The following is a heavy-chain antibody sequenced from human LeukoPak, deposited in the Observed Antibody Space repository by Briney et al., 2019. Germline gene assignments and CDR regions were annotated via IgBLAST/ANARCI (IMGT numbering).Heavy chain of an antibody. CDR3: ETLVYVILTGYSPLYFDL. V-gene: IGHV3-21*01. Sequence: GGSLRLSCAGSGFPFSSYSMNWVRQAPGKGLEWVSYITGSSSHMYYADSVKGRFTASRDNAKNSLYLQMNSLRADDTAVYCCETLVYVILTGYSPLYFDLWCRGTLVTVSS. CDR2: ITGSSSHM. D-gene: IGHD3-9*01. CDR1: GFPFSSYS. J-gene: IGHJ2*01.